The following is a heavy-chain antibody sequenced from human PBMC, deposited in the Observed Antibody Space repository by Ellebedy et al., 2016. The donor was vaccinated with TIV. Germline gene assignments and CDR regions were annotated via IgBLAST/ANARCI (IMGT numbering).Heavy chain of an antibody. CDR2: IIPILGLV. CDR3: ARAESLYDSSGYGGGDS. D-gene: IGHD3-22*01. Sequence: ASVKVSCKASGGTFRSFSSFPTSWVRQAPGQGLEWMGRIIPILGLVNYAQKFQGRVTITADKSTSTAYMELSSLRSEDTAVYYCARAESLYDSSGYGGGDSWGQGTLVTISS. CDR1: GGTFRSFSSFP. V-gene: IGHV1-69*04. J-gene: IGHJ4*02.